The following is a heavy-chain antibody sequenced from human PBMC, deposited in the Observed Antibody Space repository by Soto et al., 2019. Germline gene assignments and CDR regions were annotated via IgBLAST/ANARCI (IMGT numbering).Heavy chain of an antibody. CDR3: ASQSGYDFFFPKY. Sequence: QVQLVQSGAEVKKPGASVKISCKASGYTFTTYFIHWVRQAPGQGLEWMGIINPGGGSTTYTQKFQGRLTMTRDTSTSIVYMELSSLRSEDTALYYCASQSGYDFFFPKYWGQGTLVTVSS. V-gene: IGHV1-46*01. J-gene: IGHJ4*02. CDR2: INPGGGST. D-gene: IGHD5-12*01. CDR1: GYTFTTYF.